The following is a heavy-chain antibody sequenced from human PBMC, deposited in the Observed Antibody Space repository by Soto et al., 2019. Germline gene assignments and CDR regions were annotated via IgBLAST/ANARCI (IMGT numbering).Heavy chain of an antibody. CDR2: TYYRSKWYN. V-gene: IGHV6-1*01. J-gene: IGHJ5*02. Sequence: SQTLSLTCAISRDSVSSNSAAWNWIRQSPSRGLEWLGRTYYRSKWYNDYAVSVKSRITINPDTSKNQFSLQLNSVTPEDTAAYYCARGAYSSSSAFWFDPWGQGTLVTVSS. CDR1: RDSVSSNSAA. D-gene: IGHD6-6*01. CDR3: ARGAYSSSSAFWFDP.